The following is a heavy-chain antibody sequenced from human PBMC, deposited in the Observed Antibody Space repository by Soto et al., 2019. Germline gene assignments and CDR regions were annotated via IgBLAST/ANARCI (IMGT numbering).Heavy chain of an antibody. CDR1: GFSFGSYA. Sequence: GGSLRLSCAASGFSFGSYALSWVRQAPGKGLEWVSTISGSDGKTFYADSVKGRFSISRDTSQNTLYLQMNSLRADDTAIYYCARWRYLDYWGEGTRVTVYS. D-gene: IGHD2-15*01. CDR3: ARWRYLDY. J-gene: IGHJ4*02. V-gene: IGHV3-23*01. CDR2: ISGSDGKT.